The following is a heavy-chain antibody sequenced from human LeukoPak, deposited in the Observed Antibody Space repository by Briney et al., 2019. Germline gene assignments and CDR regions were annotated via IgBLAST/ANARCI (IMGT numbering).Heavy chain of an antibody. Sequence: PSETLSLTCTVSGGSISNYYWSWIRQPAGKGLEWIGRIYTSGSTNYNPSLKSRVTMSVDTSKNQLSLKLSSVTAADTAVYHCARRGNANFFDYWGQGTLAIVSS. V-gene: IGHV4-4*07. CDR1: GGSISNYY. CDR3: ARRGNANFFDY. J-gene: IGHJ4*02. CDR2: IYTSGST.